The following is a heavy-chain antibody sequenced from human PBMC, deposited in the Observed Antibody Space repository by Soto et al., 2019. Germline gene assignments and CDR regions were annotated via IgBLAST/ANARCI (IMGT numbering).Heavy chain of an antibody. D-gene: IGHD3-22*01. V-gene: IGHV3-30*18. CDR1: GFTFSSYG. CDR3: AKARITMIVVVIPDV. Sequence: GGSLRLSCAASGFTFSSYGMHWVRQAPGKGLEWVAVISYDGSNKYYADSVKGRFTISRDNSKNTLYLQMNSLRAEDTAVYYCAKARITMIVVVIPDVWGKGTTVTVSS. J-gene: IGHJ6*04. CDR2: ISYDGSNK.